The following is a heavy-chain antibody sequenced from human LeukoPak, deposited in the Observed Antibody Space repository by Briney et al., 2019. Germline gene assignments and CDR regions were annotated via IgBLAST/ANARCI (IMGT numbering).Heavy chain of an antibody. Sequence: SVKVSCKASGGTFSGYAISRVRQAPGQGLEWMGGIIPMFSTTNHAQNFQGRVTITTDESTSTVYMELSSLRSEDTAVYYCARGEWLSTDRYYYYMDVWGKGTTVTVSS. CDR2: IIPMFSTT. J-gene: IGHJ6*03. D-gene: IGHD3-3*01. V-gene: IGHV1-69*05. CDR3: ARGEWLSTDRYYYYMDV. CDR1: GGTFSGYA.